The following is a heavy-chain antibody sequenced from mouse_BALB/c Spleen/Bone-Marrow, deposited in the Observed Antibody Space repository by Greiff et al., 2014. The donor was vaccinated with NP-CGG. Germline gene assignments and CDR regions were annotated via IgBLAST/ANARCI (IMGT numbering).Heavy chain of an antibody. V-gene: IGHV1-20*02. Sequence: DVQLVESGPELVKPGASVKISCKASGYSFTGYFMNWVMQSHGKSLEWIGRINPYNGDTFYNQKFKGKATLTVDKSSSTAHMELRSLASEGSAVYYCTRVTTDWYFDVWGAGTTVTVSS. CDR3: TRVTTDWYFDV. CDR2: INPYNGDT. J-gene: IGHJ1*01. D-gene: IGHD1-1*01. CDR1: GYSFTGYF.